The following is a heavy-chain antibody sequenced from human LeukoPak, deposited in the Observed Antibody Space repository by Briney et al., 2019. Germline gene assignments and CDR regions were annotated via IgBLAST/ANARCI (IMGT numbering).Heavy chain of an antibody. CDR3: ARAPSEIGGYYPEYFRH. Sequence: GGSLRLSWAASGFTFSRYWMHWVRQAPGKGRGWVSRIKSDGGTNYADSVKGRFTISRDNAKNTVSLQMNSLRAEDTGVYYCARAPSEIGGYYPEYFRHWGQGTRVTVSS. CDR2: IKSDGGT. V-gene: IGHV3-74*01. D-gene: IGHD3-22*01. J-gene: IGHJ1*01. CDR1: GFTFSRYW.